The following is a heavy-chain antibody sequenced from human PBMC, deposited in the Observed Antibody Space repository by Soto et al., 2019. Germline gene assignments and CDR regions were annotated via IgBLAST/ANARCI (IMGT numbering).Heavy chain of an antibody. CDR2: ISWNSGSI. CDR1: GFTLDDYA. Sequence: GGSLRLSCAASGFTLDDYAMHWARQAPGKGLEWVSGISWNSGSIGYADSVKGRFTISRDNAKNSLFLQMNSLRAEDTALYYCATDGGVGAYNCLYYCGQGTLVTVSS. CDR3: ATDGGVGAYNCLYY. D-gene: IGHD1-26*01. J-gene: IGHJ4*02. V-gene: IGHV3-9*01.